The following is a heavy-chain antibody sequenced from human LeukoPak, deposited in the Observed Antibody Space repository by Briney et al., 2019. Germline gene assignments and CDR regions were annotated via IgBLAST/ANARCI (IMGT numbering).Heavy chain of an antibody. D-gene: IGHD4-17*01. CDR3: ARSSGDYLRSYFDY. J-gene: IGHJ4*02. V-gene: IGHV3-23*01. CDR1: GFTFSSSA. CDR2: ISGSGSGGST. Sequence: PGGSLRLSCAASGFTFSSSAMSWVRQAPGKGLEWVSSISGSGSGGSTYYADSMKGRFTISRDNSKNTLYLQMNSLRAEDTAVYYCARSSGDYLRSYFDYWGQGTLVTVSS.